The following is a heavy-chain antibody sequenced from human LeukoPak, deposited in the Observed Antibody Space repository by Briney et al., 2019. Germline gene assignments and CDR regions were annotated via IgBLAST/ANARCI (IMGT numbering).Heavy chain of an antibody. CDR1: GGSFSDYY. V-gene: IGHV4-34*01. Sequence: ASETLSLTCAVYGGSFSDYYWSWIRQPPGKGLEWIGEINHRGSTKYNPSLKSRVTISVDTSKNQFSLKLSSVTAADTAVYYCARGNDIVVVAAVRYFHRLRFDSWGQETLVTVSS. CDR2: INHRGST. D-gene: IGHD2-15*01. J-gene: IGHJ4*02. CDR3: ARGNDIVVVAAVRYFHRLRFDS.